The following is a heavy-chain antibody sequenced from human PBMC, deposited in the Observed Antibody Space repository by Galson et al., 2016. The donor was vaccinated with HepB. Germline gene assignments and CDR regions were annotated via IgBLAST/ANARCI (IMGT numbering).Heavy chain of an antibody. CDR3: AAERFFDWLSLFYGMDA. J-gene: IGHJ6*02. Sequence: SLRLSCAASGFTFSAHWMHWVRQAPGKGLVWVSSIGTDGTTTNYADSVKGRFTVSRDNADSTLILHMTSLRAADTAAYFCAAERFFDWLSLFYGMDAWGQGATVTVSS. D-gene: IGHD3-9*01. CDR2: IGTDGTTT. CDR1: GFTFSAHW. V-gene: IGHV3-74*01.